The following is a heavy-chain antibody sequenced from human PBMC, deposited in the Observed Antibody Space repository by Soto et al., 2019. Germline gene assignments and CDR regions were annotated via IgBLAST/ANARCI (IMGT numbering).Heavy chain of an antibody. CDR2: ISYDGSNK. V-gene: IGHV3-30*03. CDR3: ARSDVKV. J-gene: IGHJ4*02. Sequence: GGSLRLSCAASGFTFSTYGMHWVRQGPGKGLEWVALISYDGSNKYYGDSVKGRFTISRDNSKNMLFLQMNNLRAEDTARYYCARSDVKVWGQGTLVTVSS. CDR1: GFTFSTYG.